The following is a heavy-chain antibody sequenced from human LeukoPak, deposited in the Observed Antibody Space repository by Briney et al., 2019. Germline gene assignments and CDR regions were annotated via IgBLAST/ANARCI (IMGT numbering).Heavy chain of an antibody. V-gene: IGHV3-23*01. CDR2: ICGSGGST. Sequence: GGSLRLSCAASRFTFSSHAMTWVRQAPGKGLEWVSSICGSGGSTYYADSVKGRFTISRDNSKNTLYLQMNNLRVEDTAVYRCAKDYVGVVPDAFDIWGQGTMVTVSS. CDR1: RFTFSSHA. CDR3: AKDYVGVVPDAFDI. J-gene: IGHJ3*02. D-gene: IGHD2-8*01.